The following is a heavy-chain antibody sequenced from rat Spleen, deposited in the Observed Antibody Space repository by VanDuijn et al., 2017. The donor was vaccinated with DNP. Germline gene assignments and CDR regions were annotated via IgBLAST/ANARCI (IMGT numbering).Heavy chain of an antibody. J-gene: IGHJ2*01. CDR2: ISYDGSRI. V-gene: IGHV5-22*01. Sequence: EVQLVESGGRLVQPGRSMKLSCAASGFTFSNYYMAWVRQAPKKGLEWVATISYDGSRIYYRDSVKGRFTISRDNAKSTLYLQMDSLRSEDTATYYCARHGNGTYYYDYWGQGVMVTVSS. CDR1: GFTFSNYY. CDR3: ARHGNGTYYYDY. D-gene: IGHD1-12*02.